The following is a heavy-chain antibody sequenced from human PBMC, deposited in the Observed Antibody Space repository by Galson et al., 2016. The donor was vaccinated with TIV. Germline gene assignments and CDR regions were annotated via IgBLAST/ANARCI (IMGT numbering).Heavy chain of an antibody. J-gene: IGHJ6*03. Sequence: SLRLSCAASGFTFSKFPMSWVRQAPGKGLEWVSTSISRGDETFYADSVQGRFTISRDTSTSTVFLQMNGLRADDTAVYYCARVQWGSSLVHYYYHLDVWGKGITVTVSS. D-gene: IGHD6-6*01. CDR3: ARVQWGSSLVHYYYHLDV. CDR2: SISRGDET. V-gene: IGHV3-23*01. CDR1: GFTFSKFP.